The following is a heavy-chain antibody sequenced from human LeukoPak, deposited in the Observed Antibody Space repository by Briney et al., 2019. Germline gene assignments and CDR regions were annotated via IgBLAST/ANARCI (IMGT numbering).Heavy chain of an antibody. V-gene: IGHV3-30-3*01. J-gene: IGHJ4*02. CDR3: VKGGFRDYDYEY. CDR2: ISYDGSNK. Sequence: PGGSLRLSCAASGFTFSSYAMHWVRQAPGKGLEWVAVISYDGSNKYYADSVKGRFTISRDNSKNTLYLQMNSLRAEDTAVYYCVKGGFRDYDYEYWGQGTLVTVSS. D-gene: IGHD5-12*01. CDR1: GFTFSSYA.